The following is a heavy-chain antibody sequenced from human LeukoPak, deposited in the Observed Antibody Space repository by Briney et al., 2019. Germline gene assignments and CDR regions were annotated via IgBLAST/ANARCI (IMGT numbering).Heavy chain of an antibody. V-gene: IGHV3-30*02. D-gene: IGHD6-13*01. J-gene: IGHJ4*02. CDR2: IRYDGSNK. CDR1: GFTFSSYG. Sequence: GGSLRLSCAASGFTFSSYGMHWVRQAPGKGLEWVAFIRYDGSNKYYADSVKGRFTISRENAKNSLYLQMNSLRAGDTAVYYCAREKKAGTGFDYWGQGTLVTVSS. CDR3: AREKKAGTGFDY.